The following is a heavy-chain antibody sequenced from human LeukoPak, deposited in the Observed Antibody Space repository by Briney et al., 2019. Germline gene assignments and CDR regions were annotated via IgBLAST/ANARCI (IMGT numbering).Heavy chain of an antibody. CDR2: IIPIFGTA. D-gene: IGHD6-19*01. CDR3: VCTATKYSSGWYVAHDY. V-gene: IGHV1-69*05. J-gene: IGHJ4*02. Sequence: GASVKVSCKASGGTFSSYAISWVRQAPGQGLEWMGGIIPIFGTANYAQKFQGRVTITTDESTSTAYMELSSLRSEDTAVYYCVCTATKYSSGWYVAHDYWGQGTLVTVSS. CDR1: GGTFSSYA.